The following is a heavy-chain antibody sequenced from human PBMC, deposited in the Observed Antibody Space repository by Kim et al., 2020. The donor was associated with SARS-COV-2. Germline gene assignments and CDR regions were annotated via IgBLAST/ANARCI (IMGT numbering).Heavy chain of an antibody. Sequence: GGSLRLPCAASGFTFSSYWLHWVRQAPGKGLVWVSRIKSDGSSISYADSVKGRFTVSRDNAKNTLFLQMNSLRVEDTAVYYCVRDVSTSDTSFDPWGQGTLVTVSS. V-gene: IGHV3-74*01. J-gene: IGHJ5*02. CDR2: IKSDGSSI. CDR1: GFTFSSYW. CDR3: VRDVSTSDTSFDP.